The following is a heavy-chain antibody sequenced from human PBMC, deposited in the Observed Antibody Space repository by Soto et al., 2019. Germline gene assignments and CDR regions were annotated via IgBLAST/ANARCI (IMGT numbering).Heavy chain of an antibody. CDR2: INPNSGAT. CDR1: GYTFTGYC. V-gene: IGHV1-2*06. Sequence: QVQLVQSGAEVKKPGTSVKVSCKASGYTFTGYCIHWLRHAPGQGLEWMGRINPNSGATNYARKFHDRVTMTRDTSINTAYMELSSLRSDDTAIYYCANLPPNTDWFGPVGQGTLVTVSS. CDR3: ANLPPNTDWFGP. J-gene: IGHJ5*02.